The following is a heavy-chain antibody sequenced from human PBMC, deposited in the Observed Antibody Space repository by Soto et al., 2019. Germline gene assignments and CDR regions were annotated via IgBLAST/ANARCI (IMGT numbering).Heavy chain of an antibody. D-gene: IGHD2-8*01. CDR2: IWSDGSNK. J-gene: IGHJ4*02. CDR3: ASARVSAVPYYFDY. CDR1: GFTFSSYA. Sequence: TGGSLRLSCAASGFTFSSYAMHWVRQAPGKGLEWVAVIWSDGSNKYYGDSVQGRFTISRDNSKNTLYLHMNSLSAEDTALYFCASARVSAVPYYFDYWGQGTPVTVSS. V-gene: IGHV3-33*01.